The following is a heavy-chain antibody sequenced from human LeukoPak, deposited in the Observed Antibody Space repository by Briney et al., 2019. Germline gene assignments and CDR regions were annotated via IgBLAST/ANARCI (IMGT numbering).Heavy chain of an antibody. Sequence: PGGSLRLSCAASGFTFSSYGIHWVSQAPGKGLEWLAVIWYDGSNKYYADSVKGRFTISRDNSKNTLYLQMNSLRVEDTAVYYCARDGDSAVATRVFDYWGQGTLVTVSS. D-gene: IGHD5-18*01. V-gene: IGHV3-33*01. CDR2: IWYDGSNK. CDR1: GFTFSSYG. CDR3: ARDGDSAVATRVFDY. J-gene: IGHJ4*02.